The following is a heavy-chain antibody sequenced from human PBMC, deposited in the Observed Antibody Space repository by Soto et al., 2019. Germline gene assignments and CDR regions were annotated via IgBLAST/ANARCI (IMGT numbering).Heavy chain of an antibody. CDR3: ARHKRVGYCRSTSCPEDYGMDV. CDR2: IDPSDSYT. CDR1: GYSFTSYW. Sequence: GESLKISCKGSGYSFTSYWISWVRQMPGKGLEWMGRIDPSDSYTNYSPSFQGHVTISADKSISTAYLQWSSLKASDTAMYYCARHKRVGYCRSTSCPEDYGMDVWGQGTTVTVSS. J-gene: IGHJ6*02. D-gene: IGHD2-2*01. V-gene: IGHV5-10-1*01.